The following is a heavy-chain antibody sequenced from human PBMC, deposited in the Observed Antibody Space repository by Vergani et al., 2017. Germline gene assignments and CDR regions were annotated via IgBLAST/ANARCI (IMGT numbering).Heavy chain of an antibody. D-gene: IGHD3-10*01. J-gene: IGHJ4*02. CDR1: GGSFSGYY. CDR2: INHSGST. Sequence: QVQLQQWGAGLLKPSETLSLTCAVYGGSFSGYYWSWIRQPTGKGLEWIGEINHSGSTNYNPSLKSRVTISVDTSKNQFSLKLSSVTAADTAVYYCARGLGLYGSGSYRYYFDYWGQGTLVTVSS. CDR3: ARGLGLYGSGSYRYYFDY. V-gene: IGHV4-34*01.